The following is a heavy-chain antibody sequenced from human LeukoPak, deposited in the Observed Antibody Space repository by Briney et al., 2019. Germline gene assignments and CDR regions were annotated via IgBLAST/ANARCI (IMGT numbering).Heavy chain of an antibody. Sequence: GASVKVSCKASGGTFSSYAISWVRQAPGQGLEWMGGIIPIFGTANYAQKFQGRVTMTEDTSTDTAYMELSSLRSEDTAVYYCATEEYCSGGSCYSSPNYGMDVWGQGTTVTVSS. V-gene: IGHV1-69*06. CDR2: IIPIFGTA. CDR3: ATEEYCSGGSCYSSPNYGMDV. CDR1: GGTFSSYA. D-gene: IGHD2-15*01. J-gene: IGHJ6*02.